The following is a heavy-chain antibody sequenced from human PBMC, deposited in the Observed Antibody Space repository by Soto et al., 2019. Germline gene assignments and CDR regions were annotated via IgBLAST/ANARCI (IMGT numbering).Heavy chain of an antibody. CDR1: GGTFSSYA. D-gene: IGHD2-2*02. V-gene: IGHV1-69*01. CDR3: ARGGKDIVVVPAAIGVYYYGMDV. Sequence: QVQLVQSGAEVKKPGSSVKVSCKASGGTFSSYAISWVRQAPGQGLEWMGGIIPIFGTANYAQKFQGRVTITADESTSTAYMELSSLRSEDTAVYYCARGGKDIVVVPAAIGVYYYGMDVWGQGPTVTVSS. CDR2: IIPIFGTA. J-gene: IGHJ6*02.